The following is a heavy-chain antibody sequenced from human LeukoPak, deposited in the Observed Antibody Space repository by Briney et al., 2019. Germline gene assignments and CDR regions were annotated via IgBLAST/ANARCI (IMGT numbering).Heavy chain of an antibody. CDR2: IYYSGST. CDR3: ARGYYYGHFDY. Sequence: PSETLSLTCTVSGGSISSYYWSWIRQPPGKGLEWIGYIYYSGSTNYNPSLKSRVTISVDTSKNQFPLKLSSVTAADTAVYYCARGYYYGHFDYWGQGTLVTVSS. D-gene: IGHD3-10*01. J-gene: IGHJ4*02. V-gene: IGHV4-59*01. CDR1: GGSISSYY.